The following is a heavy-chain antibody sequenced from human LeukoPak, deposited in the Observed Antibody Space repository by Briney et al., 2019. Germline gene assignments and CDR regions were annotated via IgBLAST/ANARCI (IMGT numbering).Heavy chain of an antibody. V-gene: IGHV4-59*08. D-gene: IGHD3-3*01. CDR1: GGSISSYY. CDR3: ARHKGVGRTFDI. CDR2: IYYSGST. Sequence: PSETLSLTCTVSGGSISSYYWSWIRQPPGKGLEWIGYIYYSGSTNYNPSLKSRVTISVDTSKNQFSLKLSSVTAADTAVYYCARHKGVGRTFDIWGQGTMVTVSS. J-gene: IGHJ3*02.